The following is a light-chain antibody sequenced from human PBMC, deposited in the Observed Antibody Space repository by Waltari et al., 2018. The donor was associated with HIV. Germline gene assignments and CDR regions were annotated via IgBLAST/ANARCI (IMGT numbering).Light chain of an antibody. CDR3: QQYYKIPWT. V-gene: IGKV4-1*01. J-gene: IGKJ1*01. Sequence: DIVMTQSPDSLTVSLGERATINCRSSQSVLYKSDSKNYLGWFQQKPGQTPKLLFYWASTREYGVPDRFSGSGSGTDFTLTITSLQAEDVAVYYCQQYYKIPWTFGQGTKVEL. CDR2: WAS. CDR1: QSVLYKSDSKNY.